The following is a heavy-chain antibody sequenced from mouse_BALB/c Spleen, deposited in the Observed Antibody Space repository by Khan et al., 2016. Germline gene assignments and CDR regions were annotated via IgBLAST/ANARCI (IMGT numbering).Heavy chain of an antibody. CDR3: ASSTQSFYAMDY. V-gene: IGHV1-31*01. Sequence: EVQLQESGPELMKPGASVKISCKASGYSFTSYYMHWVKQSHGKSLEWIGYIDPFNGGTSYNQKFKGKATLTVDKSSSTAYMHLSSLTSEDSAVYSSASSTQSFYAMDYWCQGTSVTVSS. D-gene: IGHD1-1*01. CDR2: IDPFNGGT. J-gene: IGHJ4*01. CDR1: GYSFTSYY.